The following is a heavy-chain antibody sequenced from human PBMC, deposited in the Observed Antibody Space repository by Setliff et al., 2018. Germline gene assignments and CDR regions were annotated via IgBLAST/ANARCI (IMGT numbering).Heavy chain of an antibody. CDR1: GGSISGSGHY. J-gene: IGHJ6*03. V-gene: IGHV4-39*07. D-gene: IGHD3-10*01. CDR3: ARVRITPYCMDV. CDR2: IYYIGNT. Sequence: SETLSLTCTVSGGSISGSGHYWGWIRQPPGKGLEWIGSIYYIGNTYYNPSLQSRVTISVDTSTNQFSLKLSSVTAADTAVYFCARVRITPYCMDVWGQGTKVTVSS.